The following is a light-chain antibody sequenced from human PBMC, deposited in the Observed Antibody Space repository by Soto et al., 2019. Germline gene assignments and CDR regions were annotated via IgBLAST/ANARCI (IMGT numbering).Light chain of an antibody. CDR2: AAS. CDR3: LHDYNDPTCT. CDR1: QCIRTD. Sequence: ATQRTQSPSSLSSSVGDRGTITFRASQCIRTDLGWYQQKPGKAPKPLIYAASSLQSGVPSRFSGSGSGTNFTLTISSLQPEDFATYFYLHDYNDPTCTFGQGTKVDIK. J-gene: IGKJ1*01. V-gene: IGKV1-6*01.